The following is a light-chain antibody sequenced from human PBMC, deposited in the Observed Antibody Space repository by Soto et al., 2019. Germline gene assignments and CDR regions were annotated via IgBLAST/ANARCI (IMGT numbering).Light chain of an antibody. V-gene: IGKV3-11*01. CDR3: QRRGNWPSSLT. CDR1: QSVSSY. Sequence: EIVLTQSPATLSLSPGERATLSCRASQSVSSYLAWYQQKPGQVPRLLIYDASNRATGIPARFSGCGSGTDFTLTISGLEPEDFAVYYCQRRGNWPSSLTFGQGTKVEIK. J-gene: IGKJ1*01. CDR2: DAS.